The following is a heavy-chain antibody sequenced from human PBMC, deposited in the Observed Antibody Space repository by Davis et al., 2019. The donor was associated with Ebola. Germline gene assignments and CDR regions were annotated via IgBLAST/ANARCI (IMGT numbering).Heavy chain of an antibody. CDR2: IYYSGST. Sequence: SQTLSLTCAVSGYSISSGYYWSWIRQPPGKGLEWIGYIYYSGSTNYNPSLKSRVTISVDTSKNQFSLKLSSVTAADTAVYYCARGGYGRSYFDYWGQGTLVTVSS. V-gene: IGHV4-61*01. CDR1: GYSISSGYY. CDR3: ARGGYGRSYFDY. D-gene: IGHD1-1*01. J-gene: IGHJ4*02.